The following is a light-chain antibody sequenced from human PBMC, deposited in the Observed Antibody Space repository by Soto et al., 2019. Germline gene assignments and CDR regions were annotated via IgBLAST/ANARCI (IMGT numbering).Light chain of an antibody. V-gene: IGLV2-8*01. CDR1: SSDVGDNY. CDR3: SAYAGSNTFV. J-gene: IGLJ1*01. Sequence: QSALAQPPSASGSPGQSVTISCTGTSSDVGDNYVSWYQQHQGKAPKLIIYEVTLRPSGVPDRFSGSKSGNTASLTVSGLQADDEADYYCSAYAGSNTFVFGTGTKLTVL. CDR2: EVT.